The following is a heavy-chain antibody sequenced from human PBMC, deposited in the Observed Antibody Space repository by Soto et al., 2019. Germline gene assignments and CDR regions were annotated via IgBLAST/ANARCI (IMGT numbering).Heavy chain of an antibody. CDR1: GFTFSSYG. J-gene: IGHJ6*02. D-gene: IGHD6-13*01. Sequence: QVQLVESGGGMVQPGRSLILSCAASGFTFSSYGTHWVRQAPGKGLEWVAVISFDGINKYYADSVKGRFTISRDNSKNTLYLQMDSLRAEDTAVYYCAKGREQQLVRIGMDVWGQGTTVTVCS. V-gene: IGHV3-30*18. CDR2: ISFDGINK. CDR3: AKGREQQLVRIGMDV.